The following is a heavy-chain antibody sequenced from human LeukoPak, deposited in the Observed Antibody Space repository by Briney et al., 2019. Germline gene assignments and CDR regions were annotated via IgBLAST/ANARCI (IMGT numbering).Heavy chain of an antibody. J-gene: IGHJ4*02. CDR1: GFTFSTYA. Sequence: GGFLRLSCAASGFTFSTYAMNWVRQAPGKGLEWVASIIGGVGNTFYGDSVKGRFTISRDNSKNTLYLQMNSLRAEDTAVYLCAKVNSYQFVRLPFDYWGQGTLVTVS. CDR2: IIGGVGNT. CDR3: AKVNSYQFVRLPFDY. D-gene: IGHD3-10*02. V-gene: IGHV3-23*01.